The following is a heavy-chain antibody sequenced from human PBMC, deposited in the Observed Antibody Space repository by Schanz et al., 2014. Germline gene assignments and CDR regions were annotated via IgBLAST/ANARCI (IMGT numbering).Heavy chain of an antibody. D-gene: IGHD3-10*01. CDR3: ARAKRFGDMDV. V-gene: IGHV1-18*01. J-gene: IGHJ6*02. Sequence: VQLEQSGAEVKKPGSSVKVSCKASGYTFTSYGISWVRQAPGQGLEWMGWINVGNGNMKYSQKFQGRVTMTTDTSTSTPYMELRNLRSDDTAVYYCARAKRFGDMDVWGQGTTVTVSS. CDR1: GYTFTSYG. CDR2: INVGNGNM.